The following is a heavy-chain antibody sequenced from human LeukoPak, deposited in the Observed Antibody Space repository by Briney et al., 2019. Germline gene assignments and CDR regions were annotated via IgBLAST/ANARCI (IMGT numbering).Heavy chain of an antibody. V-gene: IGHV3-30*02. D-gene: IGHD3-10*01. CDR3: AKDAPNYYGSWSYPHY. CDR2: IRYDGSNK. Sequence: GGSLRLSCAVSGFTFSSYGMHWVRQARGKGLEGVAFIRYDGSNKYYGDSFKGPFPISTDNSKNTLYLQMNSLRADDTAVYYCAKDAPNYYGSWSYPHYWGQGTLVTVSS. CDR1: GFTFSSYG. J-gene: IGHJ4*02.